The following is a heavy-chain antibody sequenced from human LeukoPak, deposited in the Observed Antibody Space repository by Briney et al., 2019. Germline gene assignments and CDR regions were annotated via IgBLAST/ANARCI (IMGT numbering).Heavy chain of an antibody. Sequence: PGRSLRLSCAASGFTFSSYAMHWVRQAPGKGLEYVSGIGSNGGSTYYADSVKGRFTISRDNSKNTLYPQMSSLGAEDTAVYYCAKVTGSSGWPLNPADYWGQGTLVTVSS. V-gene: IGHV3-64D*06. CDR3: AKVTGSSGWPLNPADY. D-gene: IGHD6-19*01. CDR2: IGSNGGST. CDR1: GFTFSSYA. J-gene: IGHJ4*02.